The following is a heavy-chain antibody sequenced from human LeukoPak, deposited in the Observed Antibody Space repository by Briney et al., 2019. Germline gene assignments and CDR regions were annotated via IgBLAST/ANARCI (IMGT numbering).Heavy chain of an antibody. Sequence: PGGSLRLSCVASGFTFSTYWMGWVRQAPGKGLEWVAKIKPDGSEKDHVDSVKGRFTISRDNAKNSLYLQLNSLRAEDTAVYYCARFRFYFDYWGQGTLVAVSS. V-gene: IGHV3-7*01. J-gene: IGHJ4*02. CDR3: ARFRFYFDY. CDR1: GFTFSTYW. CDR2: IKPDGSEK.